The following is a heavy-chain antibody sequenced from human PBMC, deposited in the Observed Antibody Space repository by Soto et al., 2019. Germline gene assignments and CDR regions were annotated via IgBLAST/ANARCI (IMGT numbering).Heavy chain of an antibody. V-gene: IGHV4-59*01. J-gene: IGHJ3*02. CDR2: IYYTGNT. CDR1: GGSTSSYF. Sequence: PSETLSLTCTVSGGSTSSYFWSWIRQPQGRGLEWIGYIYYTGNTNYNPSLKSRVTISVDTFNSQFSLRLSSVTAADTAVYYCAGGAATSSHAFDIWGQGTMVTVSS. CDR3: AGGAATSSHAFDI. D-gene: IGHD6-13*01.